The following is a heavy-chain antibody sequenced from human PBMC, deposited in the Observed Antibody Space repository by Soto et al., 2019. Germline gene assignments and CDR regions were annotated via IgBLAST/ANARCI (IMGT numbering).Heavy chain of an antibody. CDR1: GFTFSSYA. J-gene: IGHJ6*02. V-gene: IGHV3-23*01. Sequence: PGGSLRLSCAASGFTFSSYAMSWVRQAPGKGLEWVSAISGSGGSTYYADSVKGRFTISRDNSKNTLYLQMTSLRADDTAVYYCAKEIVVVPANTMDVWGQGTTVTVSS. CDR2: ISGSGGST. D-gene: IGHD2-15*01. CDR3: AKEIVVVPANTMDV.